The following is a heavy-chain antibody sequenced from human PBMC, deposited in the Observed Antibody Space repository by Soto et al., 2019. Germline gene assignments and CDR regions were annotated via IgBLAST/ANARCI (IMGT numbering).Heavy chain of an antibody. CDR3: ARDFNWNDVFGPTGDAFDI. V-gene: IGHV1-18*01. CDR2: ISAYNGNT. Sequence: ASVKVSCKASGYTFTSYGISWVRQAPGQGLECMGWISAYNGNTNYAQKLQGRVTMTTDTSTSTAYMELRSLRSDDTAVYYCARDFNWNDVFGPTGDAFDIWGQGTMVTVSS. J-gene: IGHJ3*02. CDR1: GYTFTSYG. D-gene: IGHD1-20*01.